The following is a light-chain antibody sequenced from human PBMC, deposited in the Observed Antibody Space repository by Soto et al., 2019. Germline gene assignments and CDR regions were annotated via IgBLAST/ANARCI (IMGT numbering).Light chain of an antibody. J-gene: IGLJ1*01. CDR1: SSNIGAGYD. V-gene: IGLV1-40*01. CDR2: GNS. Sequence: QSVLTQPPSVSGAPGQRVTISCTGSSSNIGAGYDVHWYQQLPGTAPKLLIYGNSNRPSGVPDRFSGSKSGTSASLAITGLQAEDEADYYCQSYDSSMINYVFGIGTKVTVL. CDR3: QSYDSSMINYV.